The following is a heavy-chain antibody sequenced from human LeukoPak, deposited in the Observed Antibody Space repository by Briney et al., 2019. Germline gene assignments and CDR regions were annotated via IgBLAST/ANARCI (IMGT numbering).Heavy chain of an antibody. CDR3: AREVGDYTSGNWFDP. D-gene: IGHD4-17*01. Sequence: GGSLRLSCAASGFTFSSYAMHWVRQAPGKGLEWVAVISYDGSNKYYADSVKGRFTISRDNSKNTLYLQMNSLRAEDTAVYYCAREVGDYTSGNWFDPWGQGTLVTVSS. CDR2: ISYDGSNK. J-gene: IGHJ5*02. CDR1: GFTFSSYA. V-gene: IGHV3-30*04.